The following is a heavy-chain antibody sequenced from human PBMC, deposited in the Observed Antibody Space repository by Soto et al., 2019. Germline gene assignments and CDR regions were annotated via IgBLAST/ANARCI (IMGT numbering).Heavy chain of an antibody. D-gene: IGHD5-12*01. V-gene: IGHV1-18*01. Sequence: SVKVSCKASRYTFTNFGMSWVRQAPGEGLEWMGWISPNSEKTKIAQRFQGRVTMTTDISTSTSYLELRGLTSDDTAVYYCVMVDNNVTPTPQDVWGQGTTVTVSS. CDR1: RYTFTNFG. J-gene: IGHJ6*02. CDR3: VMVDNNVTPTPQDV. CDR2: ISPNSEKT.